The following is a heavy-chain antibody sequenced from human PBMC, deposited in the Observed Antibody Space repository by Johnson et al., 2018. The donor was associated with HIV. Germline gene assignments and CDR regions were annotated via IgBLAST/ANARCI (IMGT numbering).Heavy chain of an antibody. CDR1: GFTFSSYW. CDR3: ARDKAVGYSSGWHAFDI. CDR2: INSDGSST. V-gene: IGHV3-74*01. D-gene: IGHD6-19*01. J-gene: IGHJ3*02. Sequence: MQLVESGGGLVQPGGSLRLSCAASGFTFSSYWMHWVRQAPGKGLVWVSRINSDGSSTSYADSVTGRFTISRDNAKNKLYLQMNSLRAEDTAVYYCARDKAVGYSSGWHAFDIWCQGTMVTVSS.